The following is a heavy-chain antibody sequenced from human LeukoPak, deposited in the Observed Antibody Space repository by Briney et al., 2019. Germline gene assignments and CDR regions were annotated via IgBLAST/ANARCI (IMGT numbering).Heavy chain of an antibody. D-gene: IGHD6-13*01. CDR1: GYTFTGYY. Sequence: ASVKVSCKASGYTFTGYYMHWVRQAPGQGLEWMGWINSNIGDTNHAQKFQGRVTMTRDTSISTAYMELSRLRFDDTAVYYCARINSSRWYDFWGQGTLVTVSS. CDR3: ARINSSRWYDF. J-gene: IGHJ4*02. CDR2: INSNIGDT. V-gene: IGHV1-2*02.